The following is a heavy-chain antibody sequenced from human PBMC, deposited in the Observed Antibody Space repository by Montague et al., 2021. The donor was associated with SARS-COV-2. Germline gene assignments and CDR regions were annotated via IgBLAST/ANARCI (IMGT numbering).Heavy chain of an antibody. V-gene: IGHV4-39*01. Sequence: SETLSLTCTVSGGSISRSPYYWGWIRQAPGKGLEWIGSIYYSGSTYSNPSLESRVTISVDTSKNQFSLKLSSVTAADTAVYYCARQFRSLTMAGMTRPGAFDSWGQGTMVTVSS. CDR3: ARQFRSLTMAGMTRPGAFDS. J-gene: IGHJ3*02. CDR1: GGSISRSPYY. CDR2: IYYSGST. D-gene: IGHD3-10*01.